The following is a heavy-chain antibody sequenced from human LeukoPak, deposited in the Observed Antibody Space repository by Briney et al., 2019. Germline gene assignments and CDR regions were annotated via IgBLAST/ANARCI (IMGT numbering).Heavy chain of an antibody. Sequence: SQTLSLSCNVSGGSISSGDNYCSCIRHPPGQGLEWIGYIYHSGSTFYNPSLKSRVTISIDTSKNQFSLKLSAVTAADTAVYYCARLRGFGEPHFVYWGQGTLVTVSS. CDR1: GGSISSGDNY. V-gene: IGHV4-30-4*01. CDR2: IYHSGST. CDR3: ARLRGFGEPHFVY. D-gene: IGHD3-10*01. J-gene: IGHJ4*02.